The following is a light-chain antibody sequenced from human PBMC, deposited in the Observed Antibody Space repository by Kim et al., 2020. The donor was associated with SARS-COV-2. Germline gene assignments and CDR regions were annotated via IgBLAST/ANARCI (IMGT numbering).Light chain of an antibody. CDR2: DAS. V-gene: IGKV3-11*01. Sequence: LSLSPAERAPLSCRASQSVGNYLAWYQQKPGQAPRLLISDASNRATDIPARFSGSGSGTDFTLTISSLEPEDFAVYYCQQRSNWYTFGQGTKLEIK. CDR1: QSVGNY. J-gene: IGKJ2*01. CDR3: QQRSNWYT.